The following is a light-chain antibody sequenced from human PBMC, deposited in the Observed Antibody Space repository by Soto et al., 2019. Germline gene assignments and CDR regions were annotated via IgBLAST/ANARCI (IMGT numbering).Light chain of an antibody. Sequence: SYELTQPPSVSVSPGQTASITCSGDKLGDNYAFWYQQKPGQSPVLVIYQNSRRPSGIPERFYGSNSGNTATLTISETQAMDEADYYCQAWDSSNCVFGTGTKVTVL. CDR2: QNS. J-gene: IGLJ1*01. CDR3: QAWDSSNCV. CDR1: KLGDNY. V-gene: IGLV3-1*01.